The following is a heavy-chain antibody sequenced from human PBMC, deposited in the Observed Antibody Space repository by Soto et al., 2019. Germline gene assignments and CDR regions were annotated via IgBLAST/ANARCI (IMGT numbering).Heavy chain of an antibody. D-gene: IGHD5-12*01. CDR1: GGSISSYY. CDR2: IYSSGTT. J-gene: IGHJ6*02. V-gene: IGHV4-59*01. CDR3: ARARRGDSGYDSYYYNGMDV. Sequence: SEPLYLTCTVPGGSISSYYWSWIRQPPGQGLEWIGYIYSSGTTNYNPSLKSRVTISIDTSKNQFSLKLSSVTAADTAVYYCARARRGDSGYDSYYYNGMDVWGQGTTVTVSS.